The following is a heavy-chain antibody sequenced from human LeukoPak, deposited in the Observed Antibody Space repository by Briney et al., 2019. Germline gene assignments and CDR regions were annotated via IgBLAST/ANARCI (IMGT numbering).Heavy chain of an antibody. CDR3: AKEGSYYDSSGYYHYFDY. D-gene: IGHD3-22*01. CDR2: IYYSGST. V-gene: IGHV4-39*07. Sequence: PSETLSLTCTVSGGSISSSSYYWGWIRQPPGKGLEWIGSIYYSGSTYYDPSLKSRVTISVDTSKNQFSLKLSSVTAADTAVYYCAKEGSYYDSSGYYHYFDYWGQGTLVTVSS. J-gene: IGHJ4*02. CDR1: GGSISSSSYY.